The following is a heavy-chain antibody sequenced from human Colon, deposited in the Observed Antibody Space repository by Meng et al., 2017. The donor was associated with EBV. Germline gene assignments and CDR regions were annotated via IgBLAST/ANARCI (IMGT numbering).Heavy chain of an antibody. CDR1: GGSFSGYY. J-gene: IGHJ5*02. Sequence: QLQLQQLTSDPLRPSHALSLTCAVYGGSFSGYYWSWSRQPPANGLEWIGEIYHSESTHYNPSLKSRRTISVDTSNNQFSLKLSSVTAADSAVYYCARGEGSGSRNWFDPWGQGTLVTVSS. CDR3: ARGEGSGSRNWFDP. CDR2: IYHSEST. V-gene: IGHV4-34*01. D-gene: IGHD3-10*01.